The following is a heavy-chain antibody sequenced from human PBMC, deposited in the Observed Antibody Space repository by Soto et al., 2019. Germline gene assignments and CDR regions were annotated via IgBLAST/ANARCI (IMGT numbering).Heavy chain of an antibody. Sequence: QVQLQESGPGLVKPSETLSLTCTVSGDSVTNNNDYWTWIRQPPGKGLEWIGYIYYSGSTTYNPSLKSRLTISLDTSKNNFSLKLSSVTAADTAVYYCARVDGSGTYSLFDNWGQGTLVTVSS. J-gene: IGHJ4*02. D-gene: IGHD3-10*01. CDR1: GDSVTNNNDY. V-gene: IGHV4-61*01. CDR3: ARVDGSGTYSLFDN. CDR2: IYYSGST.